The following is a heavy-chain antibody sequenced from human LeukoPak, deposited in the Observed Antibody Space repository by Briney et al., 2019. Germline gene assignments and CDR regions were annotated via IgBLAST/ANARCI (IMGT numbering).Heavy chain of an antibody. CDR2: ISYDGRFK. Sequence: GGSLRLSCAASGFTFSSYGMHWVRQAPGMGLEWVALISYDGRFKYYADSVKGRFTISRDNSKNTLYLQMNSLRTEDTAVYYCAKEVEEYSGGWYFQHWGQGTLVTVSS. J-gene: IGHJ1*01. V-gene: IGHV3-30*18. D-gene: IGHD6-19*01. CDR3: AKEVEEYSGGWYFQH. CDR1: GFTFSSYG.